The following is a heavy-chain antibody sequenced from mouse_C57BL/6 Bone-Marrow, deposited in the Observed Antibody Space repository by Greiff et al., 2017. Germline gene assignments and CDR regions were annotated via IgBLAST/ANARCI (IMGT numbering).Heavy chain of an antibody. J-gene: IGHJ4*01. V-gene: IGHV1-42*01. CDR1: GYSFTGYY. Sequence: EVQLQESGPELVKPGASVKISCKASGYSFTGYYMNWVKQSPEKSLEWIGEINPSTGGTTYNQKFKAKATLTVDKSTSTAYMQLKSLTSEDSAVYYCARCGDAMGYWGQGTSVTVSS. CDR2: INPSTGGT. CDR3: ARCGDAMGY.